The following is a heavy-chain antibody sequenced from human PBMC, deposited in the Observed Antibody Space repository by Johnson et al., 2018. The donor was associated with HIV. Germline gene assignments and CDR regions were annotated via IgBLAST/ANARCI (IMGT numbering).Heavy chain of an antibody. V-gene: IGHV3-49*03. J-gene: IGHJ3*02. CDR2: IRSRAYAGTT. CDR1: GFTFGDYA. D-gene: IGHD3-22*01. Sequence: VQLVESGGGLVQPGRSLRLSCTASGFTFGDYAMSWFRQAPGKGLEWVGFIRSRAYAGTTDYAASVKGRFTISRDDSKSIAYLQMNSLKIEDTAVYFCAKDVGNYWPNAFDIWGQGTTVTVSS. CDR3: AKDVGNYWPNAFDI.